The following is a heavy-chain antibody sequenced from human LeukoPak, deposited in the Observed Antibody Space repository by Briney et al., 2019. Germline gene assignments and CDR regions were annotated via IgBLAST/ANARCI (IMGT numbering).Heavy chain of an antibody. CDR3: ARQPGAGWFDP. CDR1: GYSFTSSW. CDR2: INPGDSDT. Sequence: GESLKISCQASGYSFTSSWIGWARQMPGKGLEWMAIINPGDSDTRYSPSFRGQVTISADKSISTVYLQWGSLKASDTAMYYCARQPGAGWFDPWGQGTLVTVSS. D-gene: IGHD3-10*01. J-gene: IGHJ5*02. V-gene: IGHV5-51*01.